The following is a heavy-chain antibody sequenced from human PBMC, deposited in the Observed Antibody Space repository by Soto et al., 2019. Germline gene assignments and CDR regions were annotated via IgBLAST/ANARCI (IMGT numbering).Heavy chain of an antibody. CDR1: GASVTSGGYF. CDR2: IYSSGAS. V-gene: IGHV4-31*02. Sequence: SETLSLTCSVSGASVTSGGYFWTWIRQLPGKGLEWIGYIYSSGASHYNPSLQSRLSMSLDTSTNQFSLKLSSVTAADTAVYYCARSHIVPRLLMYPYDYWGQGTLVTVSS. J-gene: IGHJ4*02. CDR3: ARSHIVPRLLMYPYDY. D-gene: IGHD6-6*01.